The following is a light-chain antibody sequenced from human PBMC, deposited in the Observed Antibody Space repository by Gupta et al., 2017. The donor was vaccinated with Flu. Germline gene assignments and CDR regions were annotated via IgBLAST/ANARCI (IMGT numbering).Light chain of an antibody. CDR3: QSYDSSLSPVV. CDR1: SSNIGAGSD. CDR2: GDN. V-gene: IGLV1-40*01. Sequence: SVLTQPPSVSGAPGQRVTISCTGSSSNIGAGSDVHWYQQVPGRAPRLIIYGDNTRPSGASDRFSGSKSGTSASLAITGLRAEDEGNYYCQSYDSSLSPVVFGGGTRVTVL. J-gene: IGLJ2*01.